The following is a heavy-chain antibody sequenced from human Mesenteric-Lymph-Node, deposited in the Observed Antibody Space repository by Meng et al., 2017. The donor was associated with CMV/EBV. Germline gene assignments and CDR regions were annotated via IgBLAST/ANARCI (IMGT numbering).Heavy chain of an antibody. Sequence: GAVYGGYFSGYYWSWIRQPPGKGLEWIGEINHSGSTNYDPSLKSRVTISVDTSKNQFSLKLSSVTAADTAVYYCARYYYGSGSADYWGQGTLVTVSS. CDR1: GGYFSGYY. CDR3: ARYYYGSGSADY. J-gene: IGHJ4*02. D-gene: IGHD3-10*01. V-gene: IGHV4-34*01. CDR2: INHSGST.